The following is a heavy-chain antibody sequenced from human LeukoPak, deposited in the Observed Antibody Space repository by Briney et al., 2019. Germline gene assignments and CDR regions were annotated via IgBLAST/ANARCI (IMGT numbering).Heavy chain of an antibody. CDR1: GFTVSSNS. Sequence: GGSLRLSCTVSGFTVSSNSMSWVRQAPGKGLEWVSFIYSDNTHYADSVKGRFTISRDNSKNTLYLQMNSLRAEDTAVYYCVLFLRYLDYWGQGTLVTASS. D-gene: IGHD2-21*01. J-gene: IGHJ4*02. CDR3: VLFLRYLDY. V-gene: IGHV3-53*01. CDR2: IYSDNT.